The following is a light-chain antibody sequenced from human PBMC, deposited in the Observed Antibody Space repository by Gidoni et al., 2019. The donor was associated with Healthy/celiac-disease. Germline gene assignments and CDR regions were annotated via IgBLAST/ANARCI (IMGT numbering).Light chain of an antibody. CDR3: QQSYSTPLT. CDR2: AAS. CDR1: QSISSY. Sequence: DIQMTQSPSSLSASVGDRVTITCRASQSISSYLNWYQQKPGKAPNLLIYAASSLQSGVPSRFSGSGSVTDFTLTISSLQPEDFATYYCQQSYSTPLTFXGXTKVEIK. V-gene: IGKV1-39*01. J-gene: IGKJ4*01.